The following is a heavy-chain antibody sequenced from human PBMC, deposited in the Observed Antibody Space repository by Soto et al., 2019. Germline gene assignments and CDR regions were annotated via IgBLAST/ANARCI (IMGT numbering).Heavy chain of an antibody. J-gene: IGHJ4*02. CDR1: GFTVSSNY. CDR3: ARHLNGDYADY. Sequence: EVQLVESGGGLIQPGGSLRLSCAASGFTVSSNYMTWVRQAPRKGLEWVSVIYSGGRTYYADSVKGRFTISRDNSKNTLYLQMNSLRAEATAVYYCARHLNGDYADYWGQGTLVTVSS. V-gene: IGHV3-53*01. CDR2: IYSGGRT. D-gene: IGHD4-17*01.